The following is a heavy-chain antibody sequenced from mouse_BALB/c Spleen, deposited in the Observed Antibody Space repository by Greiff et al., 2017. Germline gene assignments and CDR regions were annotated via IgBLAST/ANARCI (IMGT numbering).Heavy chain of an antibody. Sequence: QVQLKESGPDLVAPSQSLSITCTVSGFSLTSYGVHWVRQPPGKGLEWLVVIWSDGSTTYNSALKSRLSISTDNSKSQVFLKMHSLQTDDTAMYYCARHGYYGSSFYWYFDVWGAGTTVTVSS. CDR3: ARHGYYGSSFYWYFDV. V-gene: IGHV2-6-2*01. CDR2: IWSDGST. CDR1: GFSLTSYG. D-gene: IGHD1-1*01. J-gene: IGHJ1*01.